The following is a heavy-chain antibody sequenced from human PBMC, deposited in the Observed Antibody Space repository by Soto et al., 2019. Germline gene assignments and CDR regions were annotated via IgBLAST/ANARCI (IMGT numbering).Heavy chain of an antibody. Sequence: EMQLVESGGGLVKPGGSLRLSCAASGFIFNTYSMDWVRQAPGKGLEWVASISPSVSYMYYGDSLKGRFTVSRDNAKNSLYLQRDSLRADDTAIYYCARFGLVTFDCWGQGTLVTVSS. CDR3: ARFGLVTFDC. CDR2: ISPSVSYM. V-gene: IGHV3-21*01. CDR1: GFIFNTYS. J-gene: IGHJ4*02. D-gene: IGHD3-3*01.